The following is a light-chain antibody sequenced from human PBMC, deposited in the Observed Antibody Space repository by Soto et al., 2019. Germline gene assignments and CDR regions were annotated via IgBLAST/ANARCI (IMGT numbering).Light chain of an antibody. J-gene: IGKJ3*01. CDR3: QQRDNWPFT. CDR1: QSVGSY. V-gene: IGKV3-11*01. CDR2: DAS. Sequence: EIVLTQSPATLSLSPGSRATLSCRASQSVGSYLAWFQQRPGQAPRLVIHDASNRATGIPARFSGSGSGTDFSLTISGLEPEDFAVYYCQQRDNWPFTFGPGTPVDIK.